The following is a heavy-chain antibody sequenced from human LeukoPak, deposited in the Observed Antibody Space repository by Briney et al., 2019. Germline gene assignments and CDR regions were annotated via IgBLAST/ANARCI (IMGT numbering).Heavy chain of an antibody. CDR2: INSDESST. CDR1: GFIVSSNY. J-gene: IGHJ4*02. CDR3: ARGEVVVAATPFDY. Sequence: PGGSLRLSCAASGFIVSSNYMSWVRQAPGKGLVWVSRINSDESSTSYADSVKGRFSISRDNAKNTLYLQMNSLRAEDTAVYYCARGEVVVAATPFDYWGQGTLVTVSS. D-gene: IGHD2-15*01. V-gene: IGHV3-74*01.